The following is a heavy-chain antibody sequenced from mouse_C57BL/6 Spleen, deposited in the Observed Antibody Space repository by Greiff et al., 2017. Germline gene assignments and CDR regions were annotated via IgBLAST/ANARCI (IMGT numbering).Heavy chain of an antibody. CDR2: IDPENGDT. CDR1: GFNIKDDY. D-gene: IGHD3-3*01. CDR3: TRGDGYYFDY. Sequence: EVQLQQSGAELVRPGASVKLSCTASGFNIKDDYMHWVKQRPEQGLEWIGWIDPENGDTEYASKFQGKATITADTSSNTAYLQLSSLTSEDTAVYYCTRGDGYYFDYWGQGTTLTVSS. J-gene: IGHJ2*01. V-gene: IGHV14-4*01.